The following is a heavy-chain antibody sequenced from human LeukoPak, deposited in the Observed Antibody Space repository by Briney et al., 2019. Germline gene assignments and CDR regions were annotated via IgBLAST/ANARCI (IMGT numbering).Heavy chain of an antibody. CDR2: IYYSGST. CDR3: ARQIKANYFDY. D-gene: IGHD3-16*01. J-gene: IGHJ4*02. CDR1: GGSISSYY. V-gene: IGHV4-59*08. Sequence: SETLSLTCTVSGGSISSYYWSWIRQPPGKGLEWIGYIYYSGSTNYNPSLKSRVTISVDASKNQFSLKLSSVTAADTAVYYCARQIKANYFDYWGQGTLVTVSS.